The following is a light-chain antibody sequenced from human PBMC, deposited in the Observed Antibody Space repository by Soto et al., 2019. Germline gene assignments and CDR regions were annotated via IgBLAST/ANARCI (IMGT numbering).Light chain of an antibody. CDR2: DAS. V-gene: IGKV3-15*01. J-gene: IGKJ1*01. CDR1: QTVTSN. CDR3: QQYNNWPPSWM. Sequence: EIVMTQSPATLSVSPGERATLSCRASQTVTSNLAWYQQKPGQPPRLLIQDASSRATGVPARFSGAGSGTEFTLTITSLQSEDFAVYYCQQYNNWPPSWMFGQGTNVEIK.